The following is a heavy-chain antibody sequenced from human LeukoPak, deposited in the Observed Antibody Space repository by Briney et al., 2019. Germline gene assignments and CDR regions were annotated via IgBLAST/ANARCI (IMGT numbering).Heavy chain of an antibody. D-gene: IGHD3-9*01. V-gene: IGHV3-7*01. Sequence: GGSLRLSCVASGFSFDSYWMNWVRQAPGRGLEWVANINHDATEKYYVDSVKGRFTISRDNAKNTLYLQMNSLRAEATAVYYCARAPYDILTGYLGAPSENYFDYWGQGTLVTVSS. CDR3: ARAPYDILTGYLGAPSENYFDY. CDR2: INHDATEK. J-gene: IGHJ4*02. CDR1: GFSFDSYW.